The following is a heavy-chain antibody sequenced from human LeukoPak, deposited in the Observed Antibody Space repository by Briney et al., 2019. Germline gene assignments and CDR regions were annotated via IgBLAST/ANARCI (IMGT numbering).Heavy chain of an antibody. CDR2: IYYNGRI. D-gene: IGHD2-21*02. Sequence: PSQTLSLTCTVSGGSISNGGYYWSWIRQHPGKGLEWIGYIYYNGRINYNPSLKSRVTISVDKSKNQFSLELNSVTAADTAVYYCARGGDWLFDYWGQGILVTVSS. CDR3: ARGGDWLFDY. V-gene: IGHV4-31*03. CDR1: GGSISNGGYY. J-gene: IGHJ4*02.